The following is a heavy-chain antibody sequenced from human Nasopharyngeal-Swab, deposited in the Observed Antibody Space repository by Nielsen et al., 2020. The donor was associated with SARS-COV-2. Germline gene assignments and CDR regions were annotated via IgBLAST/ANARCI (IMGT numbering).Heavy chain of an antibody. V-gene: IGHV3-23*01. J-gene: IGHJ3*02. D-gene: IGHD2-21*01. CDR1: GFTFSSYA. CDR2: ISGSGGST. Sequence: GESLKISCAAPGFTFSSYAMSWVRQAPGKGLEWVSAISGSGGSTYYADSVKGRFTISRDNSKNTLYLQMNSLRAEDTAVYYCAKPLAYCGGDCYWGDAFDIWGQGTMVTVSS. CDR3: AKPLAYCGGDCYWGDAFDI.